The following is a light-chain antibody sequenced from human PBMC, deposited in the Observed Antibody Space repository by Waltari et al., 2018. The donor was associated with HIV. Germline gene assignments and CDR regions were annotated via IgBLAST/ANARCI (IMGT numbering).Light chain of an antibody. V-gene: IGKV3-20*01. CDR1: QNVTTNY. Sequence: EIVLTQSPVTLSLSPGERATLSCTASQNVTTNYLAWYQQKAGQAPRLLIYDVSSRATGIPDRFSGGGSGTDFTLTISRLEPEDFAVYYCQQYGSSPTFGQGAKLEIK. CDR3: QQYGSSPT. J-gene: IGKJ2*01. CDR2: DVS.